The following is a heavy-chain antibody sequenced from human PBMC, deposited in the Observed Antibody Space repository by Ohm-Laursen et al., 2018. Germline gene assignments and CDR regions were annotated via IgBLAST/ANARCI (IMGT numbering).Heavy chain of an antibody. Sequence: SDTLSLTCPVSGGSISSYYWSWIRQPPGKGLEWIGYIYYSGSTNYNPSLKSRVTISVDTSKNQFSLKLSSVTAADTAVYYCARGSNYGRDYWGQGTLVTVSS. V-gene: IGHV4-59*07. CDR1: GGSISSYY. D-gene: IGHD4-11*01. CDR3: ARGSNYGRDY. J-gene: IGHJ4*02. CDR2: IYYSGST.